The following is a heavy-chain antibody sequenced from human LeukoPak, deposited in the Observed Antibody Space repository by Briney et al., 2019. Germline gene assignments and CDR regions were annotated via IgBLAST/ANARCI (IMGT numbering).Heavy chain of an antibody. D-gene: IGHD4-23*01. Sequence: SVKVSCKASGGTFSSYAISWVRQAPGQGLEWMGRIIPIFGTANYAQKFQGRVTITTDESTSTAYMELSSLRSEDTAVYYCGRDLIDYGGNIVYWGQGTLVTVSS. CDR3: GRDLIDYGGNIVY. V-gene: IGHV1-69*05. CDR1: GGTFSSYA. CDR2: IIPIFGTA. J-gene: IGHJ4*02.